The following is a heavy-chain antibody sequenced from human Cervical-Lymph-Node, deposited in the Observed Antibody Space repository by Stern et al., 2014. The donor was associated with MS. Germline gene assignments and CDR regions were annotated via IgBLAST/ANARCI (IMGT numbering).Heavy chain of an antibody. D-gene: IGHD3-22*01. CDR1: TFTFSISA. V-gene: IGHV3-30*04. J-gene: IGHJ4*02. CDR3: ATGYYDSSGYYYRGPDY. CDR2: ISSDGNKK. Sequence: MQLVESGGGVVQPGGSLRLSCAASTFTFSISAMHWVRQAPGKGLEWVAVISSDGNKKYYADSVRGRITISRDNSRNMLFLQMNSVRAEDTAVFYCATGYYDSSGYYYRGPDYWGQGTLVTVSS.